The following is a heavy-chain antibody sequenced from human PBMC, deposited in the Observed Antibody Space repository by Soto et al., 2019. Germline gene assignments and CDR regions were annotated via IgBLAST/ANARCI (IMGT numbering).Heavy chain of an antibody. CDR1: GFTFSDYY. Sequence: QVQLVESGGGLVKPGGCLRLSCAASGFTFSDYYMSWIRQAPGKGLEWVSYISSRGSDTNYAASVKGRFTVSRDNAKNGLYLKVNSLRAEDTAVYYCARGLRGYRGYGGYWGQGALVTDSS. CDR3: ARGLRGYRGYGGY. V-gene: IGHV3-11*05. CDR2: ISSRGSDT. J-gene: IGHJ4*02. D-gene: IGHD5-12*01.